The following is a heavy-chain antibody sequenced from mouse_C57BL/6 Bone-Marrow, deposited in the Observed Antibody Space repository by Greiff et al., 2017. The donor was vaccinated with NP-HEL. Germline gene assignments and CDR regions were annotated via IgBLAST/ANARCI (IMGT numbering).Heavy chain of an antibody. V-gene: IGHV1-85*01. CDR2: IYPRDGST. CDR1: SYTFTSYD. J-gene: IGHJ2*01. D-gene: IGHD1-1*01. CDR3: ARSDGSSSFDY. Sequence: VKLQQSGPELVKPGVSVKLSCKASSYTFTSYDINWVKQRPGQGLEWIGWIYPRDGSTKYNEKFKGKATLTVDTSSSTAYMELHSLTSEDSAVYFCARSDGSSSFDYWGQGTTLTVSS.